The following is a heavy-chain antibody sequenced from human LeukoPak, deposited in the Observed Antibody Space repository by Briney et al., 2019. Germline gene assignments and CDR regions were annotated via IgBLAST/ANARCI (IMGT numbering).Heavy chain of an antibody. CDR2: ISAYNGNT. Sequence: ASVKVSCKASGYTFTSYGISWVRQAPGQGLEWMGWISAYNGNTNYAQKLQGRVTMTTDTSTGTAYMKLRSLRSDDTAVYYCARVRGYMDVWGKGTTVTVSS. CDR3: ARVRGYMDV. CDR1: GYTFTSYG. V-gene: IGHV1-18*01. J-gene: IGHJ6*03.